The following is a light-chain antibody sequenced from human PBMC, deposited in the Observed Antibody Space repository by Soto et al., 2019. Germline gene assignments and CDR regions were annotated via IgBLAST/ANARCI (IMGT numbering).Light chain of an antibody. Sequence: VLTQPPSVSATPGQKVTISCSGSGSNLGRNYVSWYQQLPGTAPKLLIYDNVYRFSGIPDRFSGSKSGTSATLGITGLQTGDEGDYYCGSWDNSLSSYVFGTGTKVTVL. CDR3: GSWDNSLSSYV. V-gene: IGLV1-51*01. CDR1: GSNLGRNY. CDR2: DNV. J-gene: IGLJ1*01.